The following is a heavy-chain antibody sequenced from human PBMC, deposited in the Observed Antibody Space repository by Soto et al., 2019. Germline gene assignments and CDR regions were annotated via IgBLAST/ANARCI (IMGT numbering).Heavy chain of an antibody. V-gene: IGHV5-51*04. J-gene: IGHJ4*02. CDR3: ARSPRSSPYFDY. D-gene: IGHD6-13*01. CDR2: IYPGDSET. Sequence: GESLKISCKGSGYTFSNFWIAWVRQLPGKGLEYMGIIYPGDSETRYSPSFHGKVTISADRPIGTAYLQWSSLEASDSAFYFCARSPRSSPYFDYWGQGALVTVSS. CDR1: GYTFSNFW.